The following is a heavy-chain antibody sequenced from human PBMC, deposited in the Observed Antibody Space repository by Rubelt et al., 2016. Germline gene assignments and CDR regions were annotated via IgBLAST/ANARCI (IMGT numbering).Heavy chain of an antibody. J-gene: IGHJ5*02. CDR3: ARGKEAGGDPTRGEFNGFEP. CDR1: GFSLSTSGVS. V-gene: IGHV2-5*02. Sequence: QITLKESGPTLVKPTQTLTLTCTFSGFSLSTSGVSVGWIRQPPGTALEWLTLIYWDDDKRYSPSLKSRLTITKDTSRNPVVLTMPKKDHGDTAIKYGARGKEAGGDPTRGEFNGFEPGGQGTRVAVSS. D-gene: IGHD3-16*01. CDR2: IYWDDDK.